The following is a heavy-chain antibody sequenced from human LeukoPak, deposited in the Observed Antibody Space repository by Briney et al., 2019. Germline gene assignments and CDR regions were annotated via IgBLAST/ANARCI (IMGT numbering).Heavy chain of an antibody. CDR1: GFTFSDYY. CDR3: ARLYYDYVWGSYRYRYFDY. J-gene: IGHJ4*02. Sequence: GGSLRLSCAASGFTFSDYYMSWIRQAPGKGLEWVSYISSSGSTIYYADSVKGRFTISRDNAKNSLYLQMNSLRAEDTAVYYCARLYYDYVWGSYRYRYFDYWGQGTLVTVSS. V-gene: IGHV3-11*01. CDR2: ISSSGSTI. D-gene: IGHD3-16*02.